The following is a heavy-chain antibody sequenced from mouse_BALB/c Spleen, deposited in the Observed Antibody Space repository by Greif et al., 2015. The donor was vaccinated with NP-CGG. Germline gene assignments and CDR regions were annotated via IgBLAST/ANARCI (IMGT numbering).Heavy chain of an antibody. CDR2: ISSGSSTI. V-gene: IGHV5-17*02. J-gene: IGHJ4*01. CDR3: ARDGIYVLDY. Sequence: EVKLMESGGGLVQPGGSRKLSCAASGFTFSSFGMHWVRQAPEKGLEWVAYISSGSSTIYYADTVKGRFTISRDNPKNTLCLQMSSLRSEDTRMCYCARDGIYVLDYWGQETSLTVSP. CDR1: GFTFSSFG. D-gene: IGHD2-1*01.